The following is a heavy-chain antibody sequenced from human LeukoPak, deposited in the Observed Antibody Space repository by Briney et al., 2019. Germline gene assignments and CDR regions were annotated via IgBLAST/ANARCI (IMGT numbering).Heavy chain of an antibody. Sequence: GGSLRLSCAASGFTFSSYEMNWVRQAPGKGLEWVSYISSGSTVYYADSVKGRFTISRDSAKNSLYLQMNSLRAEDTAVYYCARVGPVVEMATRSYYYYYYMDVWGKGTTVTVSS. CDR3: ARVGPVVEMATRSYYYYYYMDV. J-gene: IGHJ6*03. D-gene: IGHD5-24*01. CDR2: ISSGSTV. CDR1: GFTFSSYE. V-gene: IGHV3-48*03.